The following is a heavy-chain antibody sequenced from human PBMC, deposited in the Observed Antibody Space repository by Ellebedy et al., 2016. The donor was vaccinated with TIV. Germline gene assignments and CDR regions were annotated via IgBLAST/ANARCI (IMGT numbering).Heavy chain of an antibody. CDR3: AREEGFGGAWFDP. D-gene: IGHD3-10*01. CDR2: ITCRGST. CDR1: GGSVSSGRSY. J-gene: IGHJ5*02. Sequence: MPSETLSLTCSVSGGSVSSGRSYWSWVRQPPGQGLEWIGYITCRGSTNYNPSLKSRITISMDTSKNQIALMVRSVTAADTAIYYCAREEGFGGAWFDPWGQGTLVIVSS. V-gene: IGHV4-61*01.